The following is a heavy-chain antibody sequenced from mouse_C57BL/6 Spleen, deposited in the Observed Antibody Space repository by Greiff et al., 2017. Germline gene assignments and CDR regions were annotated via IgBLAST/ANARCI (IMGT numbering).Heavy chain of an antibody. CDR1: GYTFTSYG. CDR3: AREGDLFITSMDY. D-gene: IGHD1-1*01. J-gene: IGHJ4*01. Sequence: LVESGAELARPGASVKLSCKASGYTFTSYGISWVKQRTGQGLEWIGEIYPRSGNTYYNEKFKGKATLTADKSSSTAYMELRSLTSEDSAVYFCAREGDLFITSMDYWGQGTSVTVSS. V-gene: IGHV1-81*01. CDR2: IYPRSGNT.